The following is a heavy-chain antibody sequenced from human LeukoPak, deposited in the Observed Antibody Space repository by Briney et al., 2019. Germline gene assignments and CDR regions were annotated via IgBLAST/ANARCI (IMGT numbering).Heavy chain of an antibody. V-gene: IGHV1-2*02. CDR3: AREGGGRVVVAAKNWFDP. J-gene: IGHJ5*02. CDR2: INPNSGGT. CDR1: GYTFTGYY. D-gene: IGHD2-15*01. Sequence: GASVKVSCKAPGYTFTGYYMHWVRQAPGQGLEWMGWINPNSGGTNYAQKFQGRVTMTRDTSISTAYMELSRLRSDDTAVYYCAREGGGRVVVAAKNWFDPWGQGTLVTVSS.